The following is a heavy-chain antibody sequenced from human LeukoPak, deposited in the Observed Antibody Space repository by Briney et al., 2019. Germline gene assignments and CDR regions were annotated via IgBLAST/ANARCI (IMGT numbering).Heavy chain of an antibody. CDR2: IYNTGST. V-gene: IGHV4-4*07. CDR3: ASKVVRGDWFDP. D-gene: IGHD3-10*01. J-gene: IGHJ5*02. Sequence: SETLSLTCTVSGGSISSYYWSWIRQPAGKGLGWIGRIYNTGSTNYKSSLKSRVTISVDTSKNQFSLKLSSVTAADTAVYYCASKVVRGDWFDPWGQGTLVTVSS. CDR1: GGSISSYY.